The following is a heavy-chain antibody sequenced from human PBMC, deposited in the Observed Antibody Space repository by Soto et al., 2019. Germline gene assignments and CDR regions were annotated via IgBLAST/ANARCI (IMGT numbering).Heavy chain of an antibody. Sequence: GGSLRLSCAASGFTFSSCAMGWVRQAPGKGLEWVSDIIDSGASTYYADSVKGRFTVSRDNAKNSLYLQMNSLRAEDTAVYYCAREGLVLVPTTVNSDYYYYAMDVWGQGTTVTVSS. CDR1: GFTFSSCA. J-gene: IGHJ6*02. CDR2: IIDSGAST. D-gene: IGHD2-2*01. V-gene: IGHV3-23*01. CDR3: AREGLVLVPTTVNSDYYYYAMDV.